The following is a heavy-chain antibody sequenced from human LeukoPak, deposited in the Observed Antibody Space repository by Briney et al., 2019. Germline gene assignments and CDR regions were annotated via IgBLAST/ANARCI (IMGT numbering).Heavy chain of an antibody. V-gene: IGHV3-7*05. J-gene: IGHJ4*02. CDR3: ARGRDGYRQELVY. CDR1: GFTFSTYW. Sequence: QAGGSLRLSCAASGFTFSTYWMTWVRQAPGKGPEWVANIKEDGSATYYVDSVKGRFTISRDNAKKSLYLQMNSLRAEDTAVYHCARGRDGYRQELVYWGQGTLVTVSS. CDR2: IKEDGSAT. D-gene: IGHD5-24*01.